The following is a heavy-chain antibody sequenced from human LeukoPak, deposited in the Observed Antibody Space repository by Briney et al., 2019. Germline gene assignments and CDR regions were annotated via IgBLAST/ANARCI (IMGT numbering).Heavy chain of an antibody. Sequence: GGSLRLSCAASGFTFGSYSMNWVRQAPGKGLEWVSSISSSSSYIYYADSMKGRFTISRDNAKNSLYLQMNSLRAEDTAVYYCAREGHSYGHYFDYWGQGTLVTVSS. J-gene: IGHJ4*02. D-gene: IGHD5-18*01. CDR1: GFTFGSYS. V-gene: IGHV3-21*01. CDR3: AREGHSYGHYFDY. CDR2: ISSSSSYI.